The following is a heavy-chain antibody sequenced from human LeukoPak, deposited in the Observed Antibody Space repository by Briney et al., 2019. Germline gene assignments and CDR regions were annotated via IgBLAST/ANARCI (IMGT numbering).Heavy chain of an antibody. D-gene: IGHD6-19*01. CDR2: ISSSSSYI. V-gene: IGHV3-21*01. Sequence: GGSLRLSCAASGFTFSSYSMNWVRQAPGKGLEWVSSISSSSSYIYYADSVKGRFTISRDNAKNSLYLQMNSLRAEDTAVYYCARDGDSSGWYENLDAFDIWGQGTMVTVSS. CDR1: GFTFSSYS. CDR3: ARDGDSSGWYENLDAFDI. J-gene: IGHJ3*02.